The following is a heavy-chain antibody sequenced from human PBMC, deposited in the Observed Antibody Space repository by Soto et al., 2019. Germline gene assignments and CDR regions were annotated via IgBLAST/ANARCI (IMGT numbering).Heavy chain of an antibody. J-gene: IGHJ4*02. CDR3: AKVLSKNYYYPFDF. Sequence: GGSLRLSCTASGFTFSDYAMAWVRQAPGKGLEWVSTISGGSSVTYYGDSVKGRFTISRDNAKKTLFLQLNRLSAEDTATYYCAKVLSKNYYYPFDFWGPGTNVTVSS. V-gene: IGHV3-23*01. CDR1: GFTFSDYA. CDR2: ISGGSSVT. D-gene: IGHD3-10*01.